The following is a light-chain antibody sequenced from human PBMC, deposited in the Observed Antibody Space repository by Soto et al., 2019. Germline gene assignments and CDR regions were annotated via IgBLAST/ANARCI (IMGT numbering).Light chain of an antibody. CDR2: DVS. J-gene: IGLJ1*01. CDR1: SSDVGGYNY. CDR3: CSYTTSNTRQIV. V-gene: IGLV2-14*01. Sequence: QSVLTQPASVSGSPGQSITISCTGTSSDVGGYNYVSWYQQHPGKAPKFMIYDVSNRPSGVSNRFSGSKSGNTASLTISGLQSEDETDYYSCSYTTSNTRQIVFGTGNQGHRP.